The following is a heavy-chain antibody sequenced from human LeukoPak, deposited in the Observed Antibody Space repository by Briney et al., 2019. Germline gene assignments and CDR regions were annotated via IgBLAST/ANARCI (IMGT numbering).Heavy chain of an antibody. D-gene: IGHD3-9*01. V-gene: IGHV3-33*01. CDR1: GFTFSSYR. J-gene: IGHJ4*02. CDR3: ARGPKQMQLRYFDWLLN. Sequence: GRSLRLSCAASGFTFSSYRMHWVRQAPGKGLEWVAVIWYDGSNKYYADSVKGRFTISRDNSKNTLYLQMNSLRAEDTAVYYCARGPKQMQLRYFDWLLNWGQGTLVTVSS. CDR2: IWYDGSNK.